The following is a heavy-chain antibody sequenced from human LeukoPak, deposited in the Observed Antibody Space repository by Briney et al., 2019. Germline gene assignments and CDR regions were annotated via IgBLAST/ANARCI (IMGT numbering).Heavy chain of an antibody. CDR1: GYTFTGYY. CDR2: INPNSGGT. D-gene: IGHD3-3*01. V-gene: IGHV1-2*06. J-gene: IGHJ3*02. Sequence: GASVKVSCKASGYTFTGYYMHWVRQAPGQGLEWMGRINPNSGGTNYAQKFQGRVTMTRDTSISTAYMELGRLRSDDTAVYYCARDKNMGDFWSGYYQAFDIWGQGTMVTVSS. CDR3: ARDKNMGDFWSGYYQAFDI.